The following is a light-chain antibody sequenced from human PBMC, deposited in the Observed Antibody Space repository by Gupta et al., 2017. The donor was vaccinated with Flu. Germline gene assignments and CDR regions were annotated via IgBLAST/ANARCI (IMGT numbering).Light chain of an antibody. J-gene: IGKJ4*01. CDR2: GAS. V-gene: IGKV3-20*01. CDR1: QSVSSSY. CDR3: QQYGSSRALT. Sequence: IVLTQSPGTLSLSPGERATLSCRASQSVSSSYLAWYQQKPGQAPRLLIYGASSRATGIPDRFSGSGSGTDFTLTISRLEPEDFAVYYCQQYGSSRALTFGGGTKVESK.